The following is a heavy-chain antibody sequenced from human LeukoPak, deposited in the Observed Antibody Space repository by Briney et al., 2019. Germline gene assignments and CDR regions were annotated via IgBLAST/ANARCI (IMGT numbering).Heavy chain of an antibody. D-gene: IGHD3-22*01. CDR2: MYYSGST. Sequence: SETLSLTCTVSGGSISTYYWSWIRQPPGQGLKWIGSMYYSGSTNYKPSLKSRVTISVDTSKNQFSLKLSSVTAADTAVYYCARHAYYYDRSGSYEAFDIWGQGTMVTVSS. V-gene: IGHV4-59*08. CDR1: GGSISTYY. CDR3: ARHAYYYDRSGSYEAFDI. J-gene: IGHJ3*02.